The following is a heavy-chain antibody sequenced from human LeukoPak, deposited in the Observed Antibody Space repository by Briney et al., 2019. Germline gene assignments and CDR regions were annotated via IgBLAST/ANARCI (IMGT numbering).Heavy chain of an antibody. D-gene: IGHD4-11*01. J-gene: IGHJ6*03. V-gene: IGHV4-34*01. CDR2: VNHAGVL. Sequence: PSETLSLTCAVYGGSFSGYYWNWFRQSPGKGLEWIGEVNHAGVLHYNPSPKSRVTISLDTSNNQFSLKLRSVTAADTAVYYCARGHSIEPYYYYYYMDVWGKGTTVTVSS. CDR1: GGSFSGYY. CDR3: ARGHSIEPYYYYYYMDV.